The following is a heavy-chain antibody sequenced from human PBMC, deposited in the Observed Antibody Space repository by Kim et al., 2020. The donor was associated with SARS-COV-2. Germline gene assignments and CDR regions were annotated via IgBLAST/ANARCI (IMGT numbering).Heavy chain of an antibody. J-gene: IGHJ4*02. CDR3: ARVGDGSSWQFDY. Sequence: YVDSVKCRFTISRANAKNSLYLQMNSLRAEDTAVYYCARVGDGSSWQFDYWGQGTLVTVSS. D-gene: IGHD6-13*01. V-gene: IGHV3-7*01.